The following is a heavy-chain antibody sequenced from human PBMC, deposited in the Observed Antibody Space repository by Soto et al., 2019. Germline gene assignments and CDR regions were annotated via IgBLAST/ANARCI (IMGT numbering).Heavy chain of an antibody. CDR2: ISGSGGST. CDR3: AKAIGIAVAGTVFDY. CDR1: GFTFSSYA. D-gene: IGHD6-19*01. Sequence: PXESLRLSCAASGFTFSSYAMSWVRQAPGKGLEWVSAISGSGGSTYYADSVKGRFTISRDNSKNTLYLQMNSLRAEDTAVYYCAKAIGIAVAGTVFDYWGQGTLVTVSS. V-gene: IGHV3-23*01. J-gene: IGHJ4*02.